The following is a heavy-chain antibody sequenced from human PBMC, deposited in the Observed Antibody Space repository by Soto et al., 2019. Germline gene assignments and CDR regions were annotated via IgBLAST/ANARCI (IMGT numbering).Heavy chain of an antibody. D-gene: IGHD6-13*01. V-gene: IGHV5-10-1*01. CDR3: ARLVAAAGPPGAFDI. CDR2: IDPSDSYT. Sequence: GESLKISCKGSGYSFTSYWISWVRQMPGKGLEWMGRIDPSDSYTNYSPSFQGHVTISADKSISTAYLQWSSLKASDTAMYYCARLVAAAGPPGAFDICGEGTMVTVSS. CDR1: GYSFTSYW. J-gene: IGHJ3*02.